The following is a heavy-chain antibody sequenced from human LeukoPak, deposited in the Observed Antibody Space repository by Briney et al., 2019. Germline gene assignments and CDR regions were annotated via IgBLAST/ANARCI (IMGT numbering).Heavy chain of an antibody. V-gene: IGHV1-18*01. J-gene: IGHJ6*03. Sequence: GASVKVSCKASGYTFTSYGISWVRQAPGQGLEWMGWISAYNGNTNYAQKLQGRVTMTTDTSTSTAYMELRSLRSDDTAVYYCAREHYYGSGSYYKPGFYYYYYMDVWGKGTTVTVSS. D-gene: IGHD3-10*01. CDR1: GYTFTSYG. CDR3: AREHYYGSGSYYKPGFYYYYYMDV. CDR2: ISAYNGNT.